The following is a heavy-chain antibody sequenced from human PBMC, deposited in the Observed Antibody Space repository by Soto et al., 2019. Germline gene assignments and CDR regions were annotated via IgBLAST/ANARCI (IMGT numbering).Heavy chain of an antibody. CDR2: IVGGSGNT. V-gene: IGHV1-58*02. CDR3: FVEPVGCGYFYGMDV. D-gene: IGHD2-15*01. J-gene: IGHJ6*02. CDR1: AFTFTSSA. Sequence: SVKFSCKASAFTFTSSAMQWVRQARVQRLEWIGWIVGGSGNTNYAQKFQERVTSTRAMSTSTAYMELNSLRSEDTAVNYCFVEPVGCGYFYGMDVYGQGAAVTDSS.